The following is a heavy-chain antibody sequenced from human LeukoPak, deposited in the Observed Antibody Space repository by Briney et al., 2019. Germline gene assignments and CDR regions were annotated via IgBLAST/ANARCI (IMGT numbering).Heavy chain of an antibody. D-gene: IGHD7-27*01. J-gene: IGHJ2*01. CDR1: AGSISNSSYY. CDR2: IYYSGGT. V-gene: IGHV4-39*01. CDR3: ARQMGMTSRYFDL. Sequence: SETLSLTCTVSAGSISNSSYYWGWIRQPPGKGLEWIGSIYYSGGTYYNPSLRSRVTLSVDTSKNQFSLKLSSVAAADTAVYYCARQMGMTSRYFDLWGRGTLVTVSS.